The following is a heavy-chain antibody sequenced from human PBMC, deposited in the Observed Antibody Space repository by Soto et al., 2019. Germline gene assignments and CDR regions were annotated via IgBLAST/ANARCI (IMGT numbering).Heavy chain of an antibody. CDR1: GFTFSSYG. V-gene: IGHV3-30*03. CDR3: APLRGAEGNFDY. D-gene: IGHD1-26*01. Sequence: GGSLRLSCAASGFTFSSYGMHWVRQAPGKGLEWVAVISYDGSNKYYADSVKGRFTISRDNSKNTLYLQMNSLRAEDTAAYYCAPLRGAEGNFDYWGQGTLVTVSS. CDR2: ISYDGSNK. J-gene: IGHJ4*02.